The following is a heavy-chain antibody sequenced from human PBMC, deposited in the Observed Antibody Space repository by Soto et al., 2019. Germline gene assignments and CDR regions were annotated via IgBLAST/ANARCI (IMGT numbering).Heavy chain of an antibody. D-gene: IGHD3-16*01. V-gene: IGHV2-5*02. J-gene: IGHJ4*02. Sequence: QITLKESGPTLVKPTQTLTLTCTLSGFSLSTSGVGVGWIRQPPGKALEWLALIYWDDDKSYSPSLKSRLTITKDTSKNQVVLTMTNRDPVDTATYYFAHRRRGSYFDYWGQGTLVTVSS. CDR3: AHRRRGSYFDY. CDR2: IYWDDDK. CDR1: GFSLSTSGVG.